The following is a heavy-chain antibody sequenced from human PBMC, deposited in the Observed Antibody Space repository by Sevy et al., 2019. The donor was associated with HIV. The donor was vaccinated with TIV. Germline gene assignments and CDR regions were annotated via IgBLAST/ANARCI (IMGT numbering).Heavy chain of an antibody. D-gene: IGHD3-22*01. CDR3: TTDFKTYYYDSSGGMGFDY. CDR1: GFTFSNAW. Sequence: GGSLRLSCAASGFTFSNAWMSWVRQAPGKGLEWVGRIKSNTDGRTTDYAAPVKGRFTIPSDDSKNTLYLQMNSLKTDDTAVYYCTTDFKTYYYDSSGGMGFDYWGQGTMVTVSS. J-gene: IGHJ4*02. V-gene: IGHV3-15*01. CDR2: IKSNTDGRTT.